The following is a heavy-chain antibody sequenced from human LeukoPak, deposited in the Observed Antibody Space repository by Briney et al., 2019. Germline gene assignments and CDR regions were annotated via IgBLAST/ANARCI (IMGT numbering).Heavy chain of an antibody. CDR2: ISVYDGDT. CDR3: ARESYCSGGSCYVDY. J-gene: IGHJ4*02. V-gene: IGHV1-18*01. D-gene: IGHD2-15*01. Sequence: ASVKVSCKASGYTFTTYAISWVRQAPGQGLEWMGWISVYDGDTIYSQRLQGRVTMTTDTSTSTAYMELRSLTSDDTAIYHCARESYCSGGSCYVDYWGQGTLVTVSS. CDR1: GYTFTTYA.